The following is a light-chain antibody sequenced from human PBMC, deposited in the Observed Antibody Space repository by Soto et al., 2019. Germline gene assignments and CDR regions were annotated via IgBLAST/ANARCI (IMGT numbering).Light chain of an antibody. Sequence: EIVLTQSPGTLSLSPGDTATLSCRASQSVRSNFLAWYQHKPGQAPRLLIHDAYSRATGIPDRFSGSGSDRDFTLTISRLEPEDFAVYYCQQYAVSPRTFGQGTKLEIK. V-gene: IGKV3-20*01. CDR1: QSVRSNF. CDR3: QQYAVSPRT. CDR2: DAY. J-gene: IGKJ2*01.